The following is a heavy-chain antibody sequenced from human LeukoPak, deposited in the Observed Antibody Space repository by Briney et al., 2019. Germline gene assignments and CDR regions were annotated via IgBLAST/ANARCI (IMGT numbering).Heavy chain of an antibody. CDR3: ARESGYEGGHINY. V-gene: IGHV4-61*01. CDR1: GVSVTSGSYY. J-gene: IGHJ4*02. D-gene: IGHD5-12*01. CDR2: ISYSGST. Sequence: PSETLSLTCTVSGVSVTSGSYYWSWIRQPPGKGLEWIGYISYSGSTTYNPSLKSRVTISVDTSKNQFSLKLISVTAADTAAYSCARESGYEGGHINYWGQGTLVTVSS.